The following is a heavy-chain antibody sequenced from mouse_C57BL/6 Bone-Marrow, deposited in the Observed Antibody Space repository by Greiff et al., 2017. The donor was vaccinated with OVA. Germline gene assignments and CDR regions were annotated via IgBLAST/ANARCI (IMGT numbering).Heavy chain of an antibody. CDR2: ISYSGST. Sequence: EVQRVESGPGLAKPSQTLSLTCSVTGYSITSDYWNWIRKFPGNKLEYMGYISYSGSTYYNPSLKSRNSITRDTSKNQYYLQLKSVTTEDTTTYYCARYNPNWCYVAGWGQDATLTVSS. CDR3: ARYNPNWCYVAG. V-gene: IGHV3-8*01. D-gene: IGHD4-1*01. J-gene: IGHJ2*01. CDR1: GYSITSDY.